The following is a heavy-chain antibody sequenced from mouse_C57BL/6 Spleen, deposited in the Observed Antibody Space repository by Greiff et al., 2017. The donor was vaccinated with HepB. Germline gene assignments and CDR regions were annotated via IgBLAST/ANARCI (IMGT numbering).Heavy chain of an antibody. D-gene: IGHD2-1*01. V-gene: IGHV5-16*01. CDR2: INYDGSST. CDR3: ARGSSIYYGKGYAMDY. CDR1: GFTFSDYY. J-gene: IGHJ4*01. Sequence: EVKLVESEGGLVQPGSSMKLSCTASGFTFSDYYMAWVRQVPEKGLEWVANINYDGSSTYYLDSLKSRFIISRDNAKNILYLQMSSLKSEDTATYYCARGSSIYYGKGYAMDYWGQGTSVTVSS.